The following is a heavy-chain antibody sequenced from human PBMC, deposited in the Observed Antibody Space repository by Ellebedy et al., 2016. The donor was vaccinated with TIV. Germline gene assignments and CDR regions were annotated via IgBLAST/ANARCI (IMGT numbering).Heavy chain of an antibody. Sequence: SCXASGGTFSSYGMHWVRQAPGKGLEWVAVIWYDGSNKYYADSVKGRFTISRDNSKNTLYLQMNSLRAEDTAVYYCARDKGDGYNPGDYWGQGTLVTVSS. CDR2: IWYDGSNK. CDR3: ARDKGDGYNPGDY. V-gene: IGHV3-33*01. D-gene: IGHD5-24*01. CDR1: GGTFSSYG. J-gene: IGHJ4*02.